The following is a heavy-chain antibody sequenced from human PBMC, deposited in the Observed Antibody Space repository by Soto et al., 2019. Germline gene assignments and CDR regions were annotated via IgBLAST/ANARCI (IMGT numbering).Heavy chain of an antibody. J-gene: IGHJ4*02. CDR3: AKDAVSRDGLWLMDH. CDR1: GFSFRTHA. V-gene: IGHV3-23*01. D-gene: IGHD2-21*02. CDR2: ISDSGATT. Sequence: EVQLLESGGGLVQPGGSLRLSCAASGFSFRTHALSWVRQAPGKGLEWVSLISDSGATTYYVDSVKGRFTISRDNFKNMVYLQMDSLRVDDTAVYYCAKDAVSRDGLWLMDHWGRGTLVIVSS.